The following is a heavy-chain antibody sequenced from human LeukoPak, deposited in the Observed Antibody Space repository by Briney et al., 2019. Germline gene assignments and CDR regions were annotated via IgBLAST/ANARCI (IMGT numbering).Heavy chain of an antibody. CDR1: GYTFTSYG. D-gene: IGHD4-17*01. Sequence: ASVKVSCKASGYTFTSYGISWVRQAPGQGLEWVGWISAYNGNTNYAQKLQGRVTMTTDTSTSTAYMELRSLRSDDTAVYYCASYDYGDNWFDPWGQGTLVTVSS. CDR3: ASYDYGDNWFDP. J-gene: IGHJ5*02. CDR2: ISAYNGNT. V-gene: IGHV1-18*01.